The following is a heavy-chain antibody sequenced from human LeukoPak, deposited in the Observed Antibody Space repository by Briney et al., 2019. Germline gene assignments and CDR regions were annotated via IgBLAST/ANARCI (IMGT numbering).Heavy chain of an antibody. V-gene: IGHV4-39*01. D-gene: IGHD2-2*01. CDR1: GGSISSSIYY. Sequence: PSETLSLTCTVSGGSISSSIYYWGWIRQPPGKGLEWIGSIYYSGSTYYNPSLKSRVIISVDTSQNQFSLKLKSVTAADMAVYYCARLADCSSTSCYDHWGQGTLVTVSS. CDR3: ARLADCSSTSCYDH. J-gene: IGHJ4*02. CDR2: IYYSGST.